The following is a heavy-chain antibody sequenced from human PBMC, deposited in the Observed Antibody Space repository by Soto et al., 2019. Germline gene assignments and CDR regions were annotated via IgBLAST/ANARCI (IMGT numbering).Heavy chain of an antibody. CDR3: ARAPPPPNVDTAMVSAFDI. D-gene: IGHD5-18*01. V-gene: IGHV1-18*01. CDR2: ISAYNGNT. Sequence: GASVKVACKASGYTFTSYGISWVLQAPGEGLEWMGWISAYNGNTNYAQKLQGRVTMTTDTSTSTAYMELRSLRSDDTAVYYCARAPPPPNVDTAMVSAFDIWGQGTMVTVSS. J-gene: IGHJ3*02. CDR1: GYTFTSYG.